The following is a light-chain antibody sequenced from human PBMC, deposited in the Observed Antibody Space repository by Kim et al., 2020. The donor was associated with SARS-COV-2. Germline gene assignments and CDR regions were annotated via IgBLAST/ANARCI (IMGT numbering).Light chain of an antibody. J-gene: IGKJ2*01. CDR2: DAS. CDR3: QQYDNLPRYT. V-gene: IGKV1-33*01. Sequence: DIQMTQSPSSLSASVGDRVTITCQASQDISNYLNWYQQKPGKAPKLLIYDASNLETGVPSRFSGSGSGTDFTFNISSLQPEDIATYYCQQYDNLPRYTFGQGTKREI. CDR1: QDISNY.